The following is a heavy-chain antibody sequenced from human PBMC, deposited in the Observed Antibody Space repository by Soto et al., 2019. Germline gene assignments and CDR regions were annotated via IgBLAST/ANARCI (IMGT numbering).Heavy chain of an antibody. D-gene: IGHD2-2*01. Sequence: SVTVSCQASGGTFSSYAISLVRQAPGQGLEWMGGIIPIFGTANYAQKFQGRVTITADESTSTAYMELSSLRSEDTAVYYCARGDIVLVPAATRGYYGMDVWGQGTTVTVSS. CDR1: GGTFSSYA. CDR2: IIPIFGTA. V-gene: IGHV1-69*13. J-gene: IGHJ6*02. CDR3: ARGDIVLVPAATRGYYGMDV.